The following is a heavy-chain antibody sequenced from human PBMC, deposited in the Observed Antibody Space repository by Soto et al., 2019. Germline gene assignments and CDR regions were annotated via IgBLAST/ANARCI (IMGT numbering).Heavy chain of an antibody. CDR3: ATSKVGYSFGSPFDF. CDR2: IIPSFNRP. D-gene: IGHD5-18*01. CDR1: GGTFSSFV. Sequence: QVQLVQSGAEVKKPGSSVKVSCKASGGTFSSFVISWVRQAPGQGPEWMGGIIPSFNRPNYAQKFQGRVTITADDSTTTSYMELSSLRSGDTAVYYCATSKVGYSFGSPFDFWGQGTLVTVSS. V-gene: IGHV1-69*01. J-gene: IGHJ4*02.